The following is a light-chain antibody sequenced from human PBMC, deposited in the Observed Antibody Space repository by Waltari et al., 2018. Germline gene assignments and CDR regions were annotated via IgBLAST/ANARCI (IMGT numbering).Light chain of an antibody. Sequence: DIQMTHSPSSLSASVGDRVTITCRASQSINSYLNWYQQKPGKAPKLLIYAASSLQSGVPSRFSGSGSGTDFTLTISSLQPEDFATYYCLQFNSFPLTFGGGTKVEIK. CDR3: LQFNSFPLT. CDR2: AAS. V-gene: IGKV1-39*01. CDR1: QSINSY. J-gene: IGKJ4*01.